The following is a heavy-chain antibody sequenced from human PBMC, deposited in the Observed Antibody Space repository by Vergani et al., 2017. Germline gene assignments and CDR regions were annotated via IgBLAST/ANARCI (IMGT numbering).Heavy chain of an antibody. CDR3: ARGEDCSRTSCYAGIWGFDI. CDR1: GGTFSSYA. J-gene: IGHJ3*02. V-gene: IGHV1-69*01. D-gene: IGHD2-2*01. CDR2: IIPIFGTA. Sequence: QVQLVQSGAEVKKPGSSVKVSCKASGGTFSSYAISWVRQAPGQGLEWMGGIIPIFGTANYAQKFQGRVTITADESTSTAYMELSSLRSEDTAVYYCARGEDCSRTSCYAGIWGFDIWGQGTMVTVSS.